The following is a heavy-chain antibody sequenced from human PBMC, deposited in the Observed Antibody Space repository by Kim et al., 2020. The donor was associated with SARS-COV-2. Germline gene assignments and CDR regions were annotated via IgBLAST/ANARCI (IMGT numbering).Heavy chain of an antibody. J-gene: IGHJ5*02. V-gene: IGHV4-34*01. CDR3: AKGNTPRITMVPGRGLDP. CDR1: GGSFSGYY. D-gene: IGHD3-10*01. Sequence: SETLSLTCAVYGGSFSGYYWSWIRQPPGKGLEWIGEINHSGSTNYNPSLKSRVTISVDTSKNQFSLKLSSVTAADTAVYFCAKGNTPRITMVPGRGLDPWGKGTLVTVSS. CDR2: INHSGST.